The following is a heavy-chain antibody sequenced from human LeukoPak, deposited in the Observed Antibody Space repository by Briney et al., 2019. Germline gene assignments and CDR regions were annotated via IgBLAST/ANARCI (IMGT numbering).Heavy chain of an antibody. D-gene: IGHD3-22*01. Sequence: GGSLRLSCAASGFTFSSYGMHWVRQAPGKGLEWVAVISYDGSNKYYADSVKGRFTIPRDNSKNTLYLQMKSLRAEDTAVYYCAKDSLLNLLRGYFDYWSQGTLVTVSS. CDR2: ISYDGSNK. J-gene: IGHJ4*02. V-gene: IGHV3-30*18. CDR3: AKDSLLNLLRGYFDY. CDR1: GFTFSSYG.